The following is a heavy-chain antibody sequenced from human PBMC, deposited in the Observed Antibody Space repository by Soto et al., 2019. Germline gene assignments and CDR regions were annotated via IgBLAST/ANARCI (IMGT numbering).Heavy chain of an antibody. J-gene: IGHJ4*02. CDR2: LIPLFGTT. CDR1: GGTFSGHA. D-gene: IGHD7-27*01. Sequence: QVQLVQSGAEVKKPGSSVKVSCEASGGTFSGHAISWVRQAPGQGPEWMGGLIPLFGTTQHAQNFQDRLTITADKSMSTAYMELTSLRFEDTAIYYCARGPNWGYRFDSWGQGTLVTVSS. CDR3: ARGPNWGYRFDS. V-gene: IGHV1-69*06.